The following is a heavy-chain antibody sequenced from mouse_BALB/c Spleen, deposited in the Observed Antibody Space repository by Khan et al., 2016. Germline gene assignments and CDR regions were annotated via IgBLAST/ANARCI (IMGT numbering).Heavy chain of an antibody. CDR1: GFSLTDYG. D-gene: IGHD2-12*01. V-gene: IGHV2-6-5*01. CDR3: AKQAYYNHLAY. CDR2: IWGGGST. Sequence: QVQLQESGPGLVAPSQCLSITCTVSGFSLTDYGVSWIRQPPGKGLEWLGVIWGGGSTSYNSALKSRLSIINDNSKSQVFFNMNSLQTDDTAMYYCAKQAYYNHLAYWGQGTPVTVSA. J-gene: IGHJ3*01.